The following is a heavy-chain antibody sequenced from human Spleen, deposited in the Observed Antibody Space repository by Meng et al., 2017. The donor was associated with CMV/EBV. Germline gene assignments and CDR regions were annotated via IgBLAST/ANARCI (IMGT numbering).Heavy chain of an antibody. J-gene: IGHJ4*02. Sequence: GGSLRLSCAASGFTFSRYWMTWVRQAPGKGLEWVANIKQDGSAKYYVDSVKGRFTISRDNAKDSLYLQMNSLRAEDTAVYYCARDNNYDFWSGYPNSDYWGQGTLVTVSS. CDR1: GFTFSRYW. CDR2: IKQDGSAK. D-gene: IGHD3-3*01. V-gene: IGHV3-7*01. CDR3: ARDNNYDFWSGYPNSDY.